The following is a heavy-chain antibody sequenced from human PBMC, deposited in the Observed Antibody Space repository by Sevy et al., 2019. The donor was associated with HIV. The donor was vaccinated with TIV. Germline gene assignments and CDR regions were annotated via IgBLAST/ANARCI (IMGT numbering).Heavy chain of an antibody. CDR2: IFATGST. V-gene: IGHV4-4*07. CDR3: ARVHGDYTYSDY. D-gene: IGHD4-17*01. J-gene: IGHJ4*02. CDR1: GGSISSHY. Sequence: SETLSLTCAVSGGSISSHYWSWIRQPAGKGLEWIGRIFATGSTNYNPSLKSRVSMSIDTSKKQFSLKLTSVTAADTAVYYCARVHGDYTYSDYWGQGTLVTVSS.